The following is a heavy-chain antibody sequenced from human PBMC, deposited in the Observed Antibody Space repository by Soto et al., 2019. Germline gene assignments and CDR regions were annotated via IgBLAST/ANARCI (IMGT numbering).Heavy chain of an antibody. D-gene: IGHD6-13*01. J-gene: IGHJ4*02. CDR2: FDPEDGET. CDR3: ATAITGRYSSSWKYYFDY. V-gene: IGHV1-24*01. CDR1: GYTLTELS. Sequence: ASVKVSCNVSGYTLTELSMHWVRQAPGKGLEWMGGFDPEDGETIYAQKFQGRVTMTEDTSTDTAYMELSSLRSEDTAVYYCATAITGRYSSSWKYYFDYWGQGTLVTVSS.